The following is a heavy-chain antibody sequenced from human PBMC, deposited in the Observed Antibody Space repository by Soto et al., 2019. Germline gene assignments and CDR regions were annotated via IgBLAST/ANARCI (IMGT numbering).Heavy chain of an antibody. CDR3: ARDLDGNYAPVHP. Sequence: GTSVKVSCKASGFTFTSYGISWVRQAPGQGLEWMGWISAYNCNTNYAQKLQGRVTMTTDTSTSTAYMELRSLRSDDTAVYYWARDLDGNYAPVHPWGKEPLFTVSS. CDR1: GFTFTSYG. CDR2: ISAYNCNT. D-gene: IGHD4-17*01. J-gene: IGHJ5*02. V-gene: IGHV1-18*01.